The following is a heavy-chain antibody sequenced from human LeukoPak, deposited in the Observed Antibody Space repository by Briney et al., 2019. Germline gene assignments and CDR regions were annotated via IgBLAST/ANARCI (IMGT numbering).Heavy chain of an antibody. CDR3: ARVGLLADSSALLDY. CDR2: INPNSGGT. CDR1: GYTFTGYY. J-gene: IGHJ4*02. D-gene: IGHD3-22*01. Sequence: ASVKVSCKASGYTFTGYYMHWVRQAPGQGLEWMGWINPNSGGTNYAQKFQGRVTMTRDTSISTAYMELSRLRSDDTAVYYCARVGLLADSSALLDYWGQGTLVTVSS. V-gene: IGHV1-2*02.